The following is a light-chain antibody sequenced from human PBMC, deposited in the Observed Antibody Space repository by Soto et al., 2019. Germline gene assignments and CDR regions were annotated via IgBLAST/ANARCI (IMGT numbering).Light chain of an antibody. J-gene: IGKJ2*01. CDR1: QSINSY. V-gene: IGKV1-39*01. CDR2: SAS. CDR3: QQSYITPMT. Sequence: DIQMTQSPSSLSASVGDRVTITCRASQSINSYLNWYQQKPGKAPKLLIYSASSLQSGVSSRFSGSGSGTDFTLTISSLQPEDFATYYCQQSYITPMTFGQGTKLEIK.